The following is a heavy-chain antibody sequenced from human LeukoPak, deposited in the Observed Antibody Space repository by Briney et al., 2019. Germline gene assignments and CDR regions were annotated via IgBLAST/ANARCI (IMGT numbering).Heavy chain of an antibody. CDR2: IYPGDSDT. D-gene: IGHD3-22*01. CDR3: ARQVYDSSGYRLDY. V-gene: IGHV5-51*01. Sequence: GASLQISCKGSGSSFTSYWIGWVRPLPGKGLEWMGIIYPGDSDTRYSPSFQGQVTISADKSISTAYLQWSSLKASDTAMYYCARQVYDSSGYRLDYWGQGTLVTVSS. CDR1: GSSFTSYW. J-gene: IGHJ4*02.